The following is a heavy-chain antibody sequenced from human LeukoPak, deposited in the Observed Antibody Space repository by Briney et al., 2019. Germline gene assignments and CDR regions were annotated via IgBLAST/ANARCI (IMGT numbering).Heavy chain of an antibody. V-gene: IGHV3-11*01. Sequence: PGGSLRLFCAASGFTFSDYYMSWIRQAPGKGLEWVSYISSSGSTIYYADSVKGRFTISRDNAKNSLYLQMNSLRAEDTAVYYCARAQTYYDFWSGPTYYYYGMDVWGQGTTVTVSS. CDR3: ARAQTYYDFWSGPTYYYYGMDV. CDR2: ISSSGSTI. J-gene: IGHJ6*02. CDR1: GFTFSDYY. D-gene: IGHD3-3*01.